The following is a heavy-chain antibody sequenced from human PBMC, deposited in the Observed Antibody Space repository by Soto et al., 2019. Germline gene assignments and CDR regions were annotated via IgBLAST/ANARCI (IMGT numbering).Heavy chain of an antibody. D-gene: IGHD6-13*01. CDR3: ARERIAAAGPLDY. CDR1: GLIFRTYA. CDR2: IWSDGSEK. V-gene: IGHV3-33*01. Sequence: LRLSCAASGLIFRTYAMHWVRQAPGKGLEWVAVIWSDGSEKYYADSVKGRFTISRDNSNNKMFLEMTSLRAEDTALYYCARERIAAAGPLDYWGPGTLVTVSS. J-gene: IGHJ4*02.